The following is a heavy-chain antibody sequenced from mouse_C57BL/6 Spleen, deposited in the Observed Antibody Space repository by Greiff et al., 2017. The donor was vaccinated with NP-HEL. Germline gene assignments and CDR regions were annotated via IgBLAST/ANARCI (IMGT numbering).Heavy chain of an antibody. Sequence: EVQLQQSGPVLVKPGASVKMSCKASGYTFTDYYMNWVKQSHGKSLEWIGVINPYNGGTSYNQKLKGKATLTVDKSSSTAYMELNSLTSEDSAVYYCARAYGSSPDYFDYWGQGTTLTVSS. D-gene: IGHD1-1*01. CDR2: INPYNGGT. CDR3: ARAYGSSPDYFDY. J-gene: IGHJ2*01. CDR1: GYTFTDYY. V-gene: IGHV1-19*01.